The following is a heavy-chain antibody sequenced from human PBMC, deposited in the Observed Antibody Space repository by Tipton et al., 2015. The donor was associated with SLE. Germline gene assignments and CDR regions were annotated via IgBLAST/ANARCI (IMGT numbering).Heavy chain of an antibody. V-gene: IGHV4-59*01. J-gene: IGHJ4*01. CDR3: ARGVGSGSPLGG. CDR2: IYYSGGT. Sequence: TLSLTCTVSGGSISSYYWSWIRQPPGKGLEWIGYIYYSGGTNYNPSLKSRVTISVDTSKNQFSLKLSSVTAADTAVYYCARGVGSGSPLGGWGHRTLGTVSS. CDR1: GGSISSYY. D-gene: IGHD1-26*01.